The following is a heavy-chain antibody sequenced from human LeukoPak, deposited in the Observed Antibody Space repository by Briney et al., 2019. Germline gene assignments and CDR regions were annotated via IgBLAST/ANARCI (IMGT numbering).Heavy chain of an antibody. D-gene: IGHD3-10*01. CDR1: GGSVNSNNYY. Sequence: SETLSLTCTVSGGSVNSNNYYWAWVRQPPGKGLEWIGAVYFTGSTQYNPTLKSQVTISVDTSKDQFSLKLSSVTAADTAVYYCARDVGIQLLLGDYFDYWGQGILVTVSS. V-gene: IGHV4-39*07. CDR2: VYFTGST. CDR3: ARDVGIQLLLGDYFDY. J-gene: IGHJ4*02.